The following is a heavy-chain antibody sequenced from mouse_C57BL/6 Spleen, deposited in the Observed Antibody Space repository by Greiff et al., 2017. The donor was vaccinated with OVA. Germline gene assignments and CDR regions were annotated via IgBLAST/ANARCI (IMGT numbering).Heavy chain of an antibody. CDR1: GYTFTSYW. CDR3: ARREDYGNLYAMDY. Sequence: VQLQQPGAELVMPGASVKLSCKASGYTFTSYWMHWVKQRPGQGLEWIGEIDPSDSYTNYNQKFKGKSTLTVDKSSSTAYMQLSSLTSEDSAVYYCARREDYGNLYAMDYWGQGTSVTVSS. V-gene: IGHV1-69*01. J-gene: IGHJ4*01. CDR2: IDPSDSYT. D-gene: IGHD2-1*01.